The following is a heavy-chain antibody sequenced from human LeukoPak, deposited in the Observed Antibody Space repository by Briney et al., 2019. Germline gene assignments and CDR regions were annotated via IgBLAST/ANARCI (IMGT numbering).Heavy chain of an antibody. D-gene: IGHD6-6*01. J-gene: IGHJ5*02. CDR1: GYTLTELS. V-gene: IGHV1-24*01. Sequence: GASVKVSCKVSGYTLTELSMHWVRQAPGKGLEWMGGFDPEDGETIYAQKFQGRVTMTEDTSTDTAYMELSSLRSEDTAVYYCATVGNIAASNNWFDPWGQGTLVTVSS. CDR3: ATVGNIAASNNWFDP. CDR2: FDPEDGET.